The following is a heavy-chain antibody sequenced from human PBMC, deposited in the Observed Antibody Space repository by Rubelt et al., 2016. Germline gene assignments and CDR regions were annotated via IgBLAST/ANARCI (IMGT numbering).Heavy chain of an antibody. Sequence: QLVQSGAEVMRPGASVKVSCKASGYTFTSHGISWVRQAPGQGLEWMGIINPSGGSTSYAQKFQGRVTMTRDTSTSTVYMELSSLRSEDTAVYYCARALFLRYDPLGYWGQGTLVTVSS. CDR3: ARALFLRYDPLGY. CDR1: GYTFTSHG. V-gene: IGHV1-46*01. D-gene: IGHD3-22*01. CDR2: INPSGGST. J-gene: IGHJ4*02.